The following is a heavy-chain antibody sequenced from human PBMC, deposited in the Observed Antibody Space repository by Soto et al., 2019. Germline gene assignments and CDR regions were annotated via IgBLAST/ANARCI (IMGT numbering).Heavy chain of an antibody. V-gene: IGHV3-23*01. Sequence: EVQLLESGGGLVQPGGSLRLSCAASGVTFSSYAMTWVHQAPGKGLECVSAISGSGGSTYYADSVKGRFTISRDNSKNTLYLQMNSLRAEDTAVYYCAKDSSGDYLYYFDYWGQGTLVTVSS. J-gene: IGHJ4*02. D-gene: IGHD4-17*01. CDR2: ISGSGGST. CDR3: AKDSSGDYLYYFDY. CDR1: GVTFSSYA.